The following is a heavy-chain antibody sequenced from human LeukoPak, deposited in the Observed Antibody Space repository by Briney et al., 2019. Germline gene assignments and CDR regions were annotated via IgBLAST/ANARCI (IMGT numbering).Heavy chain of an antibody. D-gene: IGHD2-21*02. CDR2: IYYSGST. CDR1: GGSFSGYS. V-gene: IGHV4-30-4*07. Sequence: PSETLSLTCAVYGGSFSGYSWNWIRQPPGKGLEWIGFIYYSGSTYYNPSLKSRVTISVDTSKNQFSLKLASVTAADTAVCYCARGWGPAYCGGDCHRHFDYWGQGTLVTVSS. CDR3: ARGWGPAYCGGDCHRHFDY. J-gene: IGHJ4*02.